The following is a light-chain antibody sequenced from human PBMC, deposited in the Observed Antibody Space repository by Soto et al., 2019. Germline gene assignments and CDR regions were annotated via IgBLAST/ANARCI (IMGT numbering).Light chain of an antibody. CDR1: GSDIGNYNL. CDR3: NSYTSSTTLV. Sequence: QSALTQPAAVSGSLGQSITISCSGSGSDIGNYNLVSWYQQHPGKAPKLMIYDVSSRPSGVSNRFSGSKSGSTASLTISGLQAEDEADYYCNSYTSSTTLVFGGGTKLTVL. V-gene: IGLV2-14*02. J-gene: IGLJ2*01. CDR2: DVS.